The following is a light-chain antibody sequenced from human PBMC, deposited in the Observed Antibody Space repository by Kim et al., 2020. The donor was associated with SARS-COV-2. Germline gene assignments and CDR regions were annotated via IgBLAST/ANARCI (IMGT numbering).Light chain of an antibody. J-gene: IGLJ2*01. CDR2: DVN. V-gene: IGLV2-14*03. CDR1: NSDIGGYNF. CDR3: SSYRGSTTLV. Sequence: QSALTQPASVSGSPGQSITISCTGSNSDIGGYNFVSWYQQQPGKAPKLMIYDVNNRPSGVSNRFSGSKSGNTASLTISGLQAEDEADYYCSSYRGSTTLVFGRGTQLTVL.